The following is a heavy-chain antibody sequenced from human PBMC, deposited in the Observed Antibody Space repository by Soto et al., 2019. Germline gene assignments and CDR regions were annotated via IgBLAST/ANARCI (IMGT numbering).Heavy chain of an antibody. CDR3: ARDMETWRQQLEYYYYGMDV. D-gene: IGHD6-13*01. CDR2: ISSSGSTI. J-gene: IGHJ6*02. Sequence: HPGGSLRLSCAASGFTFSSYEMNWVRQAPGKGLEWVSYISSSGSTIYYADSVKGRFTISRDNAKNSLYLQMNSLRAEDTAVYYCARDMETWRQQLEYYYYGMDVWGQGTTVTVSS. V-gene: IGHV3-48*03. CDR1: GFTFSSYE.